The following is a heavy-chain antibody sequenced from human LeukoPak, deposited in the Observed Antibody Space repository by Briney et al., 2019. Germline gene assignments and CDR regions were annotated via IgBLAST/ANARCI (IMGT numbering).Heavy chain of an antibody. V-gene: IGHV1-2*02. J-gene: IGHJ4*02. Sequence: ASVKVSCKASGYTFTGYYMHWVRQAPGQGLEWMGWINPNSGGTNYAQKFQGRVTMTRDTSISTAYMELSRLRSDDTAVYYCAALQTEQGPGASGGYYWGQGTLVTVSS. CDR3: AALQTEQGPGASGGYY. CDR1: GYTFTGYY. D-gene: IGHD1-26*01. CDR2: INPNSGGT.